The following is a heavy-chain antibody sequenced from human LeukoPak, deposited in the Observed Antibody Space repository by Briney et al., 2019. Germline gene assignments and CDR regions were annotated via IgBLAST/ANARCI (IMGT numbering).Heavy chain of an antibody. J-gene: IGHJ4*02. D-gene: IGHD5/OR15-5a*01. V-gene: IGHV4-39*01. CDR1: GGSISSSSYY. CDR3: ARHGGDIVSRPFDY. Sequence: PSETLSLTCTVSGGSISSSSYYWGWIRQPPGKGLEWIGSIYYSGSTYYNPSLKSRVTISVDTSKNQFSLKPSSVTAADTAVYYCARHGGDIVSRPFDYWGQGTLVTVSS. CDR2: IYYSGST.